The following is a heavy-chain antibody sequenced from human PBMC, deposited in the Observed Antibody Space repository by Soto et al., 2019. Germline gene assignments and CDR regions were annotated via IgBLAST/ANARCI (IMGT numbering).Heavy chain of an antibody. CDR1: GFTFSSYS. Sequence: PGGSLRLSCAASGFTFSSYSMNWVRQAPGKGLEWVSSISSSSSYIYYADSVKGRFTISRDNAKNSLYPQMNSLRAEDTAVYYCAKDFEGSILLWFGEHPTVFDPWGQGTLVTVSS. CDR2: ISSSSSYI. J-gene: IGHJ5*02. CDR3: AKDFEGSILLWFGEHPTVFDP. V-gene: IGHV3-21*04. D-gene: IGHD3-10*01.